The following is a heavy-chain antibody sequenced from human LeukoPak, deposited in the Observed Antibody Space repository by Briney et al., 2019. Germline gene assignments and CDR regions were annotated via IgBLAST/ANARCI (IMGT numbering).Heavy chain of an antibody. Sequence: SETLSPTCTVSGYSISSGYYWGWIRQPPGKGLEWIGSIYHSGSTYYNPSLKGRVTISVDTSKNQFSLKLSSATAADTAVYYCARDHITISNSDWFDPWGQGTLVTVSS. D-gene: IGHD3-3*01. J-gene: IGHJ5*02. CDR3: ARDHITISNSDWFDP. CDR2: IYHSGST. CDR1: GYSISSGYY. V-gene: IGHV4-38-2*02.